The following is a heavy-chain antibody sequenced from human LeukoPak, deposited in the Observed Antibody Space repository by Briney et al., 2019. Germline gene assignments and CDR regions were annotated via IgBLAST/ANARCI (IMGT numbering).Heavy chain of an antibody. CDR3: TRHAGGYDFWSGSNWFDP. J-gene: IGHJ5*02. CDR2: ISSKANSYAT. V-gene: IGHV3-73*01. D-gene: IGHD3-3*01. Sequence: GGSLGLSCAASGFTFSGSAMHWVRQASGKGLEWVGRISSKANSYATAYAASVKGRFTISRDDSKNTAYLQMNSLKTEDTAVYYCTRHAGGYDFWSGSNWFDPWGQGTLVTVSS. CDR1: GFTFSGSA.